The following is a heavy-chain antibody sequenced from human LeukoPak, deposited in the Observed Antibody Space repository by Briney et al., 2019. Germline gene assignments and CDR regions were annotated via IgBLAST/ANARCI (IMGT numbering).Heavy chain of an antibody. V-gene: IGHV4-34*01. Sequence: SETLSLTCAVYGGSFSGYYWSWIRQPPGKGLEWIGEINHSGSTNYNPSLKSRVTISVDTSKNQFSLKLSSVTAADTAVYYCARGGADGPRALYYHGSGSYYPPTYWGQGTLVTVSS. CDR3: ARGGADGPRALYYHGSGSYYPPTY. CDR2: INHSGST. D-gene: IGHD3-10*01. CDR1: GGSFSGYY. J-gene: IGHJ4*02.